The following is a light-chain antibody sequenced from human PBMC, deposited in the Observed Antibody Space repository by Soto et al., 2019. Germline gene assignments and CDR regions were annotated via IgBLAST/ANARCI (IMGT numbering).Light chain of an antibody. V-gene: IGLV2-14*01. J-gene: IGLJ3*02. CDR1: SSDVGGYNF. Sequence: QSALTQPASVSGSPGQSITISCTGTSSDVGGYNFVSWYQQHPGKAPKVMIYNVSNRPSGVSNRFSGSKSGNTASLTISGPQAEDEADYYCSSYTSISTVVFGGGTKLTVL. CDR2: NVS. CDR3: SSYTSISTVV.